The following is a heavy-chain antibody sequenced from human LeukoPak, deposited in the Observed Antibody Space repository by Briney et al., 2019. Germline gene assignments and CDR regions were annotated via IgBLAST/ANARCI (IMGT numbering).Heavy chain of an antibody. D-gene: IGHD6-19*01. CDR3: ARDLGIAVAKDAFDI. J-gene: IGHJ3*02. V-gene: IGHV4-4*02. CDR2: IYHSGST. CDR1: GCSISSSNW. Sequence: PSETLSPTCAVSGCSISSSNWWSWVRQPPGKGLEWIGEIYHSGSTNYNPSLKSRVTISVDKSKNQFSLKLSSVTAAGTAVCYCARDLGIAVAKDAFDIWGQGTMVTVSS.